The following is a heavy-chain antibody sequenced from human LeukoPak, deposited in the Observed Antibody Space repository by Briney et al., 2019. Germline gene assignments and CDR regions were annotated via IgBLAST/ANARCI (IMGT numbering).Heavy chain of an antibody. CDR2: IYTSGST. Sequence: PSETLSLTCNVSGGFISSYYLSWLRQPAGKGLEWIGRIYTSGSTYYNPSLKSRVTISVDTSKNQFSLKLSSVTAADTAVYYCARGGSSHYYYYMDVWGKGTTVTVSS. J-gene: IGHJ6*03. CDR3: ARGGSSHYYYYMDV. D-gene: IGHD6-6*01. V-gene: IGHV4-4*07. CDR1: GGFISSYY.